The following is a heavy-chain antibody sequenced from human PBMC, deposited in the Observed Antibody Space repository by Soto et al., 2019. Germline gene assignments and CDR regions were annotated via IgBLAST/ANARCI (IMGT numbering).Heavy chain of an antibody. CDR1: GFTFTSSA. D-gene: IGHD1-26*01. CDR2: IVVGSGNT. Sequence: GASVKVSCKASGFTFTSSAVQWLRQARGQRLEWIGWIVVGSGNTNYAQKFQERVTITRYMSTSTAYMELSSLRSEDTAVYYCAASGSYPKVENDYWGQGTLVTFSS. CDR3: AASGSYPKVENDY. J-gene: IGHJ4*02. V-gene: IGHV1-58*01.